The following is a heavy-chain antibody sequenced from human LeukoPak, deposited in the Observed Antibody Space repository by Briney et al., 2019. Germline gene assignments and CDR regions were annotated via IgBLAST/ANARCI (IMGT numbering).Heavy chain of an antibody. Sequence: ASVKVSCKASGYTFTSYGISWVRQAPGQGLEWMGWISAYNVNTNYAQKLQGRVTMTTDTSTSTAYMELRSLRTEDTGVYYCASPYYDILTGYSYWGQGTQVTVSS. CDR3: ASPYYDILTGYSY. V-gene: IGHV1-18*01. J-gene: IGHJ4*02. D-gene: IGHD3-9*01. CDR1: GYTFTSYG. CDR2: ISAYNVNT.